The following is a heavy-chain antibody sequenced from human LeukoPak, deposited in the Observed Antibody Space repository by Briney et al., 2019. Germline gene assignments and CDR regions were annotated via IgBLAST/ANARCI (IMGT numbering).Heavy chain of an antibody. J-gene: IGHJ4*02. CDR1: GFTDSSNY. CDR2: IYSGGST. V-gene: IGHV3-66*01. Sequence: GGSLRLSCAASGFTDSSNYMRWVRQAPGKALEGVSVIYSGGSTYYADSVKGRFTISRDNSKNTLYLQMNSLRAEDTAVYYCARDGRPLDGSYFNYFDYWGQGTLVTVSS. CDR3: ARDGRPLDGSYFNYFDY. D-gene: IGHD1-26*01.